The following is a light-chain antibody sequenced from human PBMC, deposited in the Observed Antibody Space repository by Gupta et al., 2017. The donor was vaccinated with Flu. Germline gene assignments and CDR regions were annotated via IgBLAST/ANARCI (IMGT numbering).Light chain of an antibody. J-gene: IGKJ3*01. CDR3: QQRHSPPLT. Sequence: DIQMTQSPSSLSASVGDRVTITCRASQTVGDYLSWFQQKPGEAPHLLIYAASSLQTGVPSRFSGSGFGTDFTLTISRLQPEDFATYYCQQRHSPPLTFGHGTKVDIK. CDR1: QTVGDY. CDR2: AAS. V-gene: IGKV1-39*01.